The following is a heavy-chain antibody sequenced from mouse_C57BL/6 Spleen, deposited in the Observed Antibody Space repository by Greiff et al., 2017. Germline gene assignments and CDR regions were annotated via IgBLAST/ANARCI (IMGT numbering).Heavy chain of an antibody. D-gene: IGHD2-3*01. V-gene: IGHV1-26*01. CDR2: INPNNGGT. CDR1: GYTFTDYY. J-gene: IGHJ3*01. CDR3: ARSGGYYSAWFAY. Sequence: EVQLQQSGPELVKPGASVKISCKASGYTFTDYYMNWVKQSHGKSLEWIGDINPNNGGTSYNQKFKGKATLTVDKSSSTAYMELRSLTSADSAVYYCARSGGYYSAWFAYWGQGTLVTVSA.